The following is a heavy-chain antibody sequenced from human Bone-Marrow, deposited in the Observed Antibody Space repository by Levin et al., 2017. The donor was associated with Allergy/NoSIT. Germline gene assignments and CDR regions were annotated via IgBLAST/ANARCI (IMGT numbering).Heavy chain of an antibody. CDR1: GYTFTGYY. CDR3: ARGNQPRSSTIRPYNWFDP. D-gene: IGHD2-2*01. CDR2: INPNSGGT. V-gene: IGHV1-2*02. Sequence: PGESLKISCKASGYTFTGYYMHWVRQAPGQGLEWMGWINPNSGGTNYAQKFQGRVTMTRDTSISTAYMELSRLRSDDTAVYYCARGNQPRSSTIRPYNWFDPWGQGTLVTVSS. J-gene: IGHJ5*02.